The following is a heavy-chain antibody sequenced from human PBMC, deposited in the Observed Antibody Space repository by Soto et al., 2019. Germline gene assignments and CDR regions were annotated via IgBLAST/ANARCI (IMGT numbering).Heavy chain of an antibody. V-gene: IGHV4-59*01. CDR2: IYYSGST. D-gene: IGHD2-2*01. CDR3: ARGSTRKNWFDP. J-gene: IGHJ5*02. Sequence: PSETLSLTCAVSGGSISSYYWSWIRQPPGKGLEWIGYIYYSGSTNYNPSLKSRVTISVDTSKNQFSLKLSSVTAADTAVYYCARGSTRKNWFDPWGQGTLVTVSS. CDR1: GGSISSYY.